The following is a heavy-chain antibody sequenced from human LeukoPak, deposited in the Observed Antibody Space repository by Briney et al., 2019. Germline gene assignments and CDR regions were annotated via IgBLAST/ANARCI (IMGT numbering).Heavy chain of an antibody. Sequence: VQPGGSLRLSCAASEFTFSGYWMNWVRQAPGKGPEWVANINQDGSEKHYVDSVKGRFTISRDNAKNSLFLQMNSLRVEDTAVFYCARDSFVGAADYWGQGTLVTVSS. CDR2: INQDGSEK. V-gene: IGHV3-7*01. CDR3: ARDSFVGAADY. J-gene: IGHJ4*02. CDR1: EFTFSGYW. D-gene: IGHD6-13*01.